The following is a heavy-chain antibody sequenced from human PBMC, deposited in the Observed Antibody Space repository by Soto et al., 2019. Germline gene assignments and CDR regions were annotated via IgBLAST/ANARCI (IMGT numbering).Heavy chain of an antibody. V-gene: IGHV3-30*03. CDR3: AREGERSLRPQHWFDP. CDR2: VSYDGSKE. J-gene: IGHJ5*02. D-gene: IGHD1-1*01. CDR1: GFLLSSNG. Sequence: SLRLSCAASGFLLSSNGVHWVRQAPGKGLEWVAVVSYDGSKEYYADSVKGRFTISRDTSRNTRYLQMNSLRTEDTAVYYLAREGERSLRPQHWFDPWGQGTLVTVSS.